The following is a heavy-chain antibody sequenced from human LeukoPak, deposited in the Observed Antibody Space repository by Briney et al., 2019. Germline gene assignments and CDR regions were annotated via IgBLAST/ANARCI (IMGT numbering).Heavy chain of an antibody. CDR2: IYSYRST. CDR3: ARHSSGWYGLDY. CDR1: GFTVSSNY. Sequence: GGSLILCCAASGFTVSSNYMSWVRQAPGKGLEWVPVIYSYRSTYYADSVQGRFTISRDNSKNTLYLQMNRLRAEDTAVYYCARHSSGWYGLDYWGQGTLVTVSS. J-gene: IGHJ4*02. V-gene: IGHV3-53*01. D-gene: IGHD6-19*01.